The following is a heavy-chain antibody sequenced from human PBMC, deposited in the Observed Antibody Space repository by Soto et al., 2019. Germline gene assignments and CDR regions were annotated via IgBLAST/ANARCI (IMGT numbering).Heavy chain of an antibody. CDR3: AHRPALGYDFDY. CDR1: GFSLSTVGVG. CDR2: IYWDDDK. Sequence: QITLKESGLTLVKPTQTLTLICSFSGFSLSTVGVGVGWIRQPPGKALEWLALIYWDDDKRYSPSLRSRLTIXKXXPKNPVVLTLTNMDPVDTATYYCAHRPALGYDFDYWGQGTLVTVSS. J-gene: IGHJ4*02. D-gene: IGHD5-12*01. V-gene: IGHV2-5*02.